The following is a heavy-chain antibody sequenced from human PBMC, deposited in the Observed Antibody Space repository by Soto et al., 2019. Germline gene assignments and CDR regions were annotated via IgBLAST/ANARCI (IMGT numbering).Heavy chain of an antibody. D-gene: IGHD3-3*01. J-gene: IGHJ6*02. Sequence: PGGSLRLSCAASGFTFSSYAMSWVRQAPGKGLEWVSAISGSGGSTYYADSVKGRFTISRDNSKNTLYLQMNSLRAEDTAVYYCAKVLAYYDFWSGYLGTRFDGMDVWGQGTTVTVSS. V-gene: IGHV3-23*01. CDR2: ISGSGGST. CDR1: GFTFSSYA. CDR3: AKVLAYYDFWSGYLGTRFDGMDV.